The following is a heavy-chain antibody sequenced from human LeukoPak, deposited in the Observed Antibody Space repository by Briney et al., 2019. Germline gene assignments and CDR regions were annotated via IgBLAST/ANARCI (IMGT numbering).Heavy chain of an antibody. CDR3: AKGGTYYYDSSGLKIDY. Sequence: GRSLRLSCAASGFTFDDYAMHWVRQAPGKGLEWASGISWNSGSIGYADSVKGRFTISRDNAKNSLYLQMNSLRAEDTALYYCAKGGTYYYDSSGLKIDYWGQGTLDTVSS. CDR2: ISWNSGSI. V-gene: IGHV3-9*01. J-gene: IGHJ4*02. CDR1: GFTFDDYA. D-gene: IGHD3-22*01.